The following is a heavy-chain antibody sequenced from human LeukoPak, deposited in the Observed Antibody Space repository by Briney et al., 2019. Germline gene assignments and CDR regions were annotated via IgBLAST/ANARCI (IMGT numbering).Heavy chain of an antibody. CDR3: TREGPYYDSSGYYL. CDR1: GFTFSGSA. V-gene: IGHV3-73*01. J-gene: IGHJ4*02. CDR2: IRSKANSYAT. D-gene: IGHD3-22*01. Sequence: PGGSLRLSCAASGFTFSGSAMHWVRQASGKGLEWVGRIRSKANSYATAYAASVKGRFTISRDDSKNTAYPQMNSLKTEDTAVYYCTREGPYYDSSGYYLWGQGTLVTVSS.